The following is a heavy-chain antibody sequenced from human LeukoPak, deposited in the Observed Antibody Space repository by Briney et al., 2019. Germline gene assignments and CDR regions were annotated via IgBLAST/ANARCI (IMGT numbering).Heavy chain of an antibody. CDR3: ARERRRGYCSGGSCYCWFDP. D-gene: IGHD2-15*01. J-gene: IGHJ5*02. V-gene: IGHV4-34*01. CDR2: INHSGST. CDR1: GGSFSGYY. Sequence: SETLSLTCAVYGGSFSGYYWSWIRQPPGKGLEWIGEINHSGSTNYNPSLKSRVTISVDTSKNQFSLKLSSVTAADTAVYYCARERRRGYCSGGSCYCWFDPWGQGTLVTVSS.